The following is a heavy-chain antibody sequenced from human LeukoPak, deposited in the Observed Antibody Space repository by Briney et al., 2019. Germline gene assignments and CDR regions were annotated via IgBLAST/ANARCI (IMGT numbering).Heavy chain of an antibody. D-gene: IGHD3-22*01. CDR3: ARGGYYYDSSGYYSFFDY. J-gene: IGHJ4*02. Sequence: PGGSLRLPCAASGFTFSSYWMHWVRQAPGKGLVWVSRINSDGSSTSYADSVKGRFTISRDNAKNTLYLQMNSLRAEDTAVYYCARGGYYYDSSGYYSFFDYWGQGTLVTVSS. CDR2: INSDGSST. CDR1: GFTFSSYW. V-gene: IGHV3-74*01.